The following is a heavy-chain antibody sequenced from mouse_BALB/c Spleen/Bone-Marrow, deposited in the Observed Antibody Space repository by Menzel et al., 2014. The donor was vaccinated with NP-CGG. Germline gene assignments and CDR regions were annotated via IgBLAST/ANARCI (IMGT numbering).Heavy chain of an antibody. Sequence: QVQLQQSGPGLVQSSQSLSIPCTVSGLSLTSYGVHWVRLSPGKGLEWLGVKWNIGTTDYNAAFISRLSITKDNSKSQVFFKMNSLKADDTAIYYCANEFAYWGQGTLVTVSA. V-gene: IGHV2-4-1*01. CDR1: GLSLTSYG. J-gene: IGHJ3*01. CDR2: KWNIGTT. CDR3: ANEFAY.